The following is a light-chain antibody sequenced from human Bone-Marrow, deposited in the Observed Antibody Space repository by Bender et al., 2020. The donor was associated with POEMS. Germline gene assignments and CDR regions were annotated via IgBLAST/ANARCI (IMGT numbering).Light chain of an antibody. CDR3: CAYAGPNNFVF. Sequence: QSALTQPASVSGSPGQSITISCSGTDSDIGTYHLVSWYQQTPGEAPKLIIFEASKRPLGVSNRFSGSRSGNTASLTISGLQPEDEADYFCCAYAGPNNFVFFGGGTKLTVL. J-gene: IGLJ2*01. V-gene: IGLV2-23*02. CDR2: EAS. CDR1: DSDIGTYHL.